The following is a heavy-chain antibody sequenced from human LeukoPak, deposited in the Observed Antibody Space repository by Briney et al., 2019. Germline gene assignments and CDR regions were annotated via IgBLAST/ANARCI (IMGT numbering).Heavy chain of an antibody. CDR1: GYSISSGYY. CDR2: IYHSGST. V-gene: IGHV4-38-2*02. D-gene: IGHD3-3*02. CDR3: ARVPHGETIFGVVLYWLDP. Sequence: SETLSLTCTVSGYSISSGYYWGWIRHPPEKGLEWIGSIYHSGSTFYNPSLKSRATISVDTSKNEFSLKLNSVTAADTGVYYCARVPHGETIFGVVLYWLDPWGQGTLVTVYS. J-gene: IGHJ5*02.